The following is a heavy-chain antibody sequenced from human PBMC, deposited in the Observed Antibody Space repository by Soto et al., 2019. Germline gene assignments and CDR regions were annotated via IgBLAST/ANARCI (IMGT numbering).Heavy chain of an antibody. Sequence: QVQLQESGPGLVEPSQTLSLTCTVSGGSIGSTDSYWSWIRRPPGKGLEWIGYIYYTGGTFYNPSLKRRLTISLETSSKQFSLTLTSVTATDTVIYYCARGGSGWAEYFQHWGQGTLVAVSS. CDR1: GGSIGSTDSY. D-gene: IGHD6-25*01. CDR3: ARGGSGWAEYFQH. J-gene: IGHJ1*01. V-gene: IGHV4-30-4*08. CDR2: IYYTGGT.